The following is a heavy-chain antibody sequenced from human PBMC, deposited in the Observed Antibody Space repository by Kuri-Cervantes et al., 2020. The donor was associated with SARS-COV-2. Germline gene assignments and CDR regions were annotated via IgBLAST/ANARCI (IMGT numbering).Heavy chain of an antibody. Sequence: SETLSLTCTVSGGSVSSGSYYWSWIRQPPGKGLEWIGYIYYGGSTNYNPSLKSRVTISVDTSKNQFSLKLSSVTAADTAVYYCARDHLPQTYYYDSSGSHAFDIWGQGTMVTDSS. J-gene: IGHJ3*02. CDR3: ARDHLPQTYYYDSSGSHAFDI. CDR1: GGSVSSGSYY. V-gene: IGHV4-61*01. CDR2: IYYGGST. D-gene: IGHD3-22*01.